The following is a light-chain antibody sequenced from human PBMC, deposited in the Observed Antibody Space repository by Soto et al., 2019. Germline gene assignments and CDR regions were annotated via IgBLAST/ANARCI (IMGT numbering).Light chain of an antibody. CDR2: DNT. CDR3: QSYDSSLSSSVV. Sequence: QSVLTQPPSMSGAPGQRVTISCTGSTSNIGAGYDVHWYQQFPGTAPKLLIYDNTNRPSGVPDRFSGSKSGTSASLAITGLQAEDEADYYCQSYDSSLSSSVVFGGGTKVTVL. J-gene: IGLJ2*01. CDR1: TSNIGAGYD. V-gene: IGLV1-40*01.